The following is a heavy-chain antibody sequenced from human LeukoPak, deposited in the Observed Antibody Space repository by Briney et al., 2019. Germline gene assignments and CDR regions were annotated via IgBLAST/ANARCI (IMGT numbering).Heavy chain of an antibody. V-gene: IGHV4-34*01. CDR1: GGSFSGYY. D-gene: IGHD3-9*01. J-gene: IGHJ5*02. CDR3: ARVRQTFYDILTGYYPNWFDP. Sequence: SETLSLTCAVYGGSFSGYYWSWIRQPPGKGLEWIGEINHSGSTNYNPSLKSRVTISVDTSKNQFSLKLSSVTAADTAVYYCARVRQTFYDILTGYYPNWFDPWGQGTLVTVSS. CDR2: INHSGST.